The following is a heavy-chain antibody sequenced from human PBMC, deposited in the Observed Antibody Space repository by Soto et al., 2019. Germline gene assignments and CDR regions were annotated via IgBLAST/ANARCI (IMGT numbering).Heavy chain of an antibody. J-gene: IGHJ3*02. Sequence: ASVKVSCKASGYTFTSYGISWVRQAPGQGLEWMGWISAYNGNTNYAQKLQGRVTMTTDTSTSTAYMELRSLRSDDTAVYYCAGCSGANYDFWSGYYRGGRNDAFDIWGQGTMVTVSS. V-gene: IGHV1-18*01. CDR1: GYTFTSYG. CDR3: AGCSGANYDFWSGYYRGGRNDAFDI. D-gene: IGHD3-3*01. CDR2: ISAYNGNT.